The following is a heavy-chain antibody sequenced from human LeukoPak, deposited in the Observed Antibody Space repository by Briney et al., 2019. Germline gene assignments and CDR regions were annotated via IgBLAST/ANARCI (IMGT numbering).Heavy chain of an antibody. V-gene: IGHV3-74*01. J-gene: IGHJ4*02. D-gene: IGHD3/OR15-3a*01. CDR3: ARGTGSILLMKY. CDR2: INSDGSST. CDR1: GFTFSSYW. Sequence: GGSLRLSCAASGFTFSSYWMHWVRHAPGKGLVWVSRINSDGSSTSYADSVKGRFTISRDNAKNTLYLQMNSLRAEDTAVYYCARGTGSILLMKYWGQGTLVTVSS.